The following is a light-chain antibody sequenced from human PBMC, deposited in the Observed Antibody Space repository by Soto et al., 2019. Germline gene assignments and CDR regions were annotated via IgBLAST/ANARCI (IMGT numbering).Light chain of an antibody. CDR3: AAWDDSRYGVV. CDR2: RSA. J-gene: IGLJ2*01. V-gene: IGLV1-44*01. CDR1: SSNIGSNH. Sequence: QSVLTQSPSASGTPGQRVIIACSGSSSNIGSNHVNWYRHLPGAAPKLLIFRSAQRPSGVPDRFSGSKSGTTASLAISGLQSGDEADYYCAAWDDSRYGVVFGGGTKLTVL.